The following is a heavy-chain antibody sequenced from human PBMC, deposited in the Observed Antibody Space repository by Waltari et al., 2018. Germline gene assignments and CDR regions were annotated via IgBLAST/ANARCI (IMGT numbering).Heavy chain of an antibody. D-gene: IGHD3-9*01. J-gene: IGHJ4*02. V-gene: IGHV4-34*01. Sequence: QVQLQQWGAGLLKPSETLSLTCAVYGGSFSGYYWSWLRQPPGKGLEWIGEINHSGSTNYNPSLKSRVTISVDTSKNQFSLKLSSVTAADTAVYYCAGRGYDILTGLADYFDYWGQGTLVTVSS. CDR3: AGRGYDILTGLADYFDY. CDR1: GGSFSGYY. CDR2: INHSGST.